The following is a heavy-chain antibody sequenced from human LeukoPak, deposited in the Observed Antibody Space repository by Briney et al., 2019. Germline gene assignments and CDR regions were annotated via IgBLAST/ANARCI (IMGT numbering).Heavy chain of an antibody. CDR3: AKGDIVVVPAARRVSYYYYGMDV. CDR1: GFTFSSYG. V-gene: IGHV3-30*02. CDR2: IWYDGSNK. J-gene: IGHJ6*04. Sequence: SGGSLRLSCAASGFTFSSYGMHWVRQAPGKGLEWVAVIWYDGSNKYYADSVKGRFTISRDNSKNTLYLQMNSLRAEDTAVYYCAKGDIVVVPAARRVSYYYYGMDVWGKGTTVTVSS. D-gene: IGHD2-2*01.